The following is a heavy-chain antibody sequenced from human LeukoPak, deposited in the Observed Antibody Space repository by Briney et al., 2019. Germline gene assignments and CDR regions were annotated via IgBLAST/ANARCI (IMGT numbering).Heavy chain of an antibody. Sequence: PGGSLRLSCAASGFTFSSYWMHWVRQAPGKGLEWVSGITDSGGSTYYADSVKGRFTISRDNSKNTLYLQMNSLRAEDTAVYYCAKDLESYGDYGDYWGQGTLVTVSS. CDR3: AKDLESYGDYGDY. D-gene: IGHD4-17*01. CDR2: ITDSGGST. J-gene: IGHJ4*02. V-gene: IGHV3-23*01. CDR1: GFTFSSYW.